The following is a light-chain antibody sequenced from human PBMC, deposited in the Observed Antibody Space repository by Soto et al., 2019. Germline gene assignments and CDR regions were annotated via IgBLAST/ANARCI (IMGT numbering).Light chain of an antibody. CDR2: AAS. J-gene: IGKJ1*01. V-gene: IGKV1-39*01. Sequence: DIQMTQSPSTLSAGVGDRVTITCRASQRISTYLNWYQQKPGKAPTLLIYAASSLQSGVPSRFSGGGSGTDLTLTINTLQPEDFATYFCQQCYSSPRTFCQGTKVEIK. CDR1: QRISTY. CDR3: QQCYSSPRT.